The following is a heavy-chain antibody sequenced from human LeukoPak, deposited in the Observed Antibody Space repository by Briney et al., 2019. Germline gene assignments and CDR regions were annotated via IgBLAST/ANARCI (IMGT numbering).Heavy chain of an antibody. D-gene: IGHD4/OR15-4a*01. V-gene: IGHV3-74*01. CDR3: VFGAGYSGY. CDR1: GFTFSSYW. CDR2: INSDGSST. Sequence: GGSLRLSCAASGFTFSSYWMHWVRQGPGKGLVWVSRINSDGSSTTYADSVKGRFTISRDNAKNTLYLQMNSLRAEDTAVYARVFGAGYSGYWGQGTLVTVSS. J-gene: IGHJ4*02.